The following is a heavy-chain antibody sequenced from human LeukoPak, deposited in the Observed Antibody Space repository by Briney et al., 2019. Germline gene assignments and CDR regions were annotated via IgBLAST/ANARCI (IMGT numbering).Heavy chain of an antibody. CDR2: IYHSGST. D-gene: IGHD4-23*01. CDR1: GGSISSSNW. Sequence: SGTLSLTCAVSGGSISSSNWWSWVRQPPGKGLEWIGEIYHSGSTNYNPSLKSRVTISVDKSKNQFSLKLSSVTAADTAVYYYAREGDDYGGNRLGYWGQGTLVTVSS. J-gene: IGHJ4*02. V-gene: IGHV4-4*02. CDR3: AREGDDYGGNRLGY.